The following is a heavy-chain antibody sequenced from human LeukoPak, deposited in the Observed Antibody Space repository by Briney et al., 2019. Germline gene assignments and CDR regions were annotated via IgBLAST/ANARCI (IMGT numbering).Heavy chain of an antibody. CDR1: GYGFTSYW. J-gene: IGHJ5*02. CDR3: ARLVHEGLHTKNWFDP. V-gene: IGHV5-51*01. CDR2: IYPGDSDT. Sequence: GESLQISFQGSGYGFTSYWIGWVRPMPGKGLGWMGIIYPGDSDTRYSPSFQGQVTISADKSISTAYLQWSSLKASDTAMYYCARLVHEGLHTKNWFDPWGQGTLVTVSS.